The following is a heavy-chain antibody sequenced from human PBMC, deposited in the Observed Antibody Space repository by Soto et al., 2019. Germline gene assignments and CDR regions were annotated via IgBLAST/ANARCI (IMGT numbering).Heavy chain of an antibody. CDR3: PRDKSSVGDRIYYGIDV. J-gene: IGHJ6*02. V-gene: IGHV4-34*01. CDR2: INHSGST. D-gene: IGHD1-26*01. Sequence: SVTLSFPCAVYGGSFSGYYWSWIRQPPGKGLEWIGEINHSGSTNYNPSLKSRVTISVGTSKHHFSLELSSVTAADEAVYYCPRDKSSVGDRIYYGIDVWGQGITVTVPS. CDR1: GGSFSGYY.